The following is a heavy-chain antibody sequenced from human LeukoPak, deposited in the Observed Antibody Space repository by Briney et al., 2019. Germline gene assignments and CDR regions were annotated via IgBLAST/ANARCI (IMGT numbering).Heavy chain of an antibody. CDR1: GFTFTDFW. CDR3: ARDFHYDSSGSGYALDI. CDR2: TGEDGREK. Sequence: GGSLRLSCAASGFTFTDFWMRWVRQAPGKGLEWVAITGEDGREKYYEDSLKGRVTISRDNARKSLYLEMNSLRAEDTAVYYCARDFHYDSSGSGYALDIWGRGTMVTVSS. V-gene: IGHV3-7*01. D-gene: IGHD3-22*01. J-gene: IGHJ3*02.